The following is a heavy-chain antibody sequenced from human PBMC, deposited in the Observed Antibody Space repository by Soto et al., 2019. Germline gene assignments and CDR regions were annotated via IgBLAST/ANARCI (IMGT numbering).Heavy chain of an antibody. CDR1: GGTXNSYA. CDR3: ARDGNPAIAAAGTFDY. J-gene: IGHJ4*02. Sequence: SXKVSYKASGGTXNSYAIRLVRQAPGQGLEWMGGIIPIFGTANYAQKFKGIVTITAYESTSTAYIELSSLRSEETAVYYCARDGNPAIAAAGTFDYWGQGTLVTVSS. D-gene: IGHD6-13*01. CDR2: IIPIFGTA. V-gene: IGHV1-69*13.